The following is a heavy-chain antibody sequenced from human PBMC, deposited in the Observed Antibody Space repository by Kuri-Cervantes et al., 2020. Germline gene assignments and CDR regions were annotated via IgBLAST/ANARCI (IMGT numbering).Heavy chain of an antibody. Sequence: GESLKISCAVSGLTFSNAWMNWVRQAPGKGLEWVAVIWYDGRDKYYADSVEGRFTISRDNSKNTLYLQMNSLRAEDTAVYYCARDRWNDLFAWFDPWGQGTLVTVSS. CDR2: IWYDGRDK. CDR3: ARDRWNDLFAWFDP. J-gene: IGHJ5*02. CDR1: GLTFSNAW. D-gene: IGHD1-1*01. V-gene: IGHV3-33*08.